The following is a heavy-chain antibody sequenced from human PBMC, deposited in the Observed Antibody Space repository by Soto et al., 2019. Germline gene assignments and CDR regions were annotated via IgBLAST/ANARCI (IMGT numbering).Heavy chain of an antibody. D-gene: IGHD3-16*01. Sequence: SQTLSLTCAISGDSVSSYSVVWNWIRQSPSRGLEWLGRTYYRSKWYNDYAVSVKSRITINPDTSKNQFSLQLNSVTPEDTAVYYCAREGANWFDPWGQGTLVTVSS. J-gene: IGHJ5*02. CDR1: GDSVSSYSVV. CDR3: AREGANWFDP. CDR2: TYYRSKWYN. V-gene: IGHV6-1*01.